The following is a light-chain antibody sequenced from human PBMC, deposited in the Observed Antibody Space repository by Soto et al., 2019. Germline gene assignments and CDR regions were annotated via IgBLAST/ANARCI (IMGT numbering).Light chain of an antibody. J-gene: IGKJ2*01. Sequence: EIVLTQSPGTLSLSPGERATFSCRASQSVGSSYLAWYQQKPGQAPRLLIYGASSRATGIPDRFSGSGSGADFTLTISRLEPEDFAVYYCQQYGSSPPYTFGQGTKLEIK. CDR2: GAS. CDR3: QQYGSSPPYT. V-gene: IGKV3-20*01. CDR1: QSVGSSY.